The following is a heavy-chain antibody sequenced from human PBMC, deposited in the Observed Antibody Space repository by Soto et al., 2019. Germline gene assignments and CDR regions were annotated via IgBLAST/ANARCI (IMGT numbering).Heavy chain of an antibody. J-gene: IGHJ4*02. D-gene: IGHD3-9*01. CDR2: INHSGST. CDR1: GGSFSGYY. V-gene: IGHV4-34*01. CDR3: TRGGDPYKTGH. Sequence: PSATLSLTCAVYGGSFSGYYWSWIRQPPGKGLEWIGEINHSGSTNYNPSLKGRVTMSVDTSKNQFSLKLTSVNTADTAIYYCTRGGDPYKTGHWGQGTLVTVSS.